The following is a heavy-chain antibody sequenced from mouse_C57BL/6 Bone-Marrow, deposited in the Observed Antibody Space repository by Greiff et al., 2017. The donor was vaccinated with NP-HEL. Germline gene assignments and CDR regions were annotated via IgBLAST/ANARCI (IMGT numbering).Heavy chain of an antibody. V-gene: IGHV1-76*01. CDR3: ANFYMVTTGYAMDY. D-gene: IGHD2-2*01. CDR2: IYPGSGNT. Sequence: QVQLQQSGAELVRPGASVKLSCKASGYTFTDYYINWVKQRPGQGLEWIARIYPGSGNTYYNEKFKGKATLTAEKSSSTAYMQLSSLTSEDSAVYFCANFYMVTTGYAMDYWGQGTSVTVSS. J-gene: IGHJ4*01. CDR1: GYTFTDYY.